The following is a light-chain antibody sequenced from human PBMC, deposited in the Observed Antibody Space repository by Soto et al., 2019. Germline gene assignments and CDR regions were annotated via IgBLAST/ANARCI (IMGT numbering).Light chain of an antibody. J-gene: IGKJ4*01. CDR2: AAS. V-gene: IGKV1-27*01. CDR3: QKYNSGGPLT. Sequence: DIQMTQSPSSLSASVGDRVTITCRASQGISNYLAWYQQKPGKVPKLLIYAASTLQSGVPSRFSGSGSGTDFTLTISSLQPEDVATYYCQKYNSGGPLTFGGGTKVEIK. CDR1: QGISNY.